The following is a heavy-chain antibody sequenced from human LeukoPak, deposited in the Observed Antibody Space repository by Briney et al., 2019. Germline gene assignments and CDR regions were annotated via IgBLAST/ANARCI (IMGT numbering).Heavy chain of an antibody. CDR3: ASCQGFYGSGSYYTIDY. V-gene: IGHV3-30-3*01. CDR1: GFTFSSYA. Sequence: PGGSLRLSCAASGFTFSSYAMHWVRQAPGKGLEWVAVISYDGSNKYYADSVKGRFTISRDNSKNTLYLQMNSLRAEDTAVYYCASCQGFYGSGSYYTIDYWGQGTLVTVSS. CDR2: ISYDGSNK. J-gene: IGHJ4*02. D-gene: IGHD3-10*01.